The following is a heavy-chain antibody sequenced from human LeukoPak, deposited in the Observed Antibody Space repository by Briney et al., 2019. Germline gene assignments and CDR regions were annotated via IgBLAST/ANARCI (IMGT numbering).Heavy chain of an antibody. CDR3: ASFPAATVAGNWFDP. Sequence: SVKVSCKASGGTFSSYAISWVRQAPGQGLEWMGRIIPIFGTANYAQKFQGRVTITTDESTSTAYMELSSLRSEDTAVYYCASFPAATVAGNWFDPWGQGTLVTVSS. V-gene: IGHV1-69*05. J-gene: IGHJ5*02. CDR2: IIPIFGTA. D-gene: IGHD4-23*01. CDR1: GGTFSSYA.